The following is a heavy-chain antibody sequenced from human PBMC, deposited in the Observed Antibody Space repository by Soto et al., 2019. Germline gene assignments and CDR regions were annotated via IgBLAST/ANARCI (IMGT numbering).Heavy chain of an antibody. V-gene: IGHV3-23*01. CDR2: ISDGGSST. CDR3: AKVLYYYGSGIYLTFDY. J-gene: IGHJ4*02. Sequence: GGSLRLSCAASGFTFSSYAMSWVRQAPGKGLEWVSTISDGGSSTYYADSVKGRFTISRDNSKNTLHLQMNSLRAEDTAVYYCAKVLYYYGSGIYLTFDYWGQGTLVTVSS. D-gene: IGHD3-10*01. CDR1: GFTFSSYA.